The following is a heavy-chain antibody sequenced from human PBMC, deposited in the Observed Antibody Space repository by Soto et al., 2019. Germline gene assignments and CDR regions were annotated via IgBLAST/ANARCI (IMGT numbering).Heavy chain of an antibody. Sequence: GGSLRLSCTASGSTFGDYAMSWFRQAPGKGLEWVGFIRSKAYGGTTEYAASVKGRFTISRDDSKSIAYLQMNSLKTEDTAVYYCTRVSGWELLRYYYYYGMDVWGQGTTVTVSS. J-gene: IGHJ6*02. CDR3: TRVSGWELLRYYYYYGMDV. V-gene: IGHV3-49*03. CDR2: IRSKAYGGTT. D-gene: IGHD1-26*01. CDR1: GSTFGDYA.